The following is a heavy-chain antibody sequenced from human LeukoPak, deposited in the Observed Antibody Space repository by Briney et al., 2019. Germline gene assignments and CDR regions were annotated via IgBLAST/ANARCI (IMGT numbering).Heavy chain of an antibody. CDR2: INAGNGNT. Sequence: ASVKVSCKASGYTFTSYAMHWVRQAPGQRLEWMGWINAGNGNTKYSQKFQGRVTITRDTSASTAYMELSSLRSEDTAVYYCAREYSSGYYYYYGMDVWGQGTTVTVSS. V-gene: IGHV1-3*01. D-gene: IGHD6-19*01. J-gene: IGHJ6*02. CDR3: AREYSSGYYYYYGMDV. CDR1: GYTFTSYA.